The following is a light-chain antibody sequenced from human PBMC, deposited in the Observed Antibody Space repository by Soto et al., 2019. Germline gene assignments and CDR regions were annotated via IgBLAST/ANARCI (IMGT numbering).Light chain of an antibody. CDR2: KAS. CDR3: HQYQAYPWT. V-gene: IGKV1-5*03. Sequence: DIQMTQSPSTLSASVGDRVTITCRASQSVTNWLAWYQQKPGKAPQVLIYKASNLQSGVPTRFSGSGSGTELTLTIRSPQPDDFTTYYCHQYQAYPWTFGQGTKVEIK. CDR1: QSVTNW. J-gene: IGKJ1*01.